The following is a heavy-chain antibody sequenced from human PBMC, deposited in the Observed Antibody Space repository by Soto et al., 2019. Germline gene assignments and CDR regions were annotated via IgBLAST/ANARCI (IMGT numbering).Heavy chain of an antibody. CDR2: IMPVFPTP. Sequence: QVQLVQSGAEVKKPGSSLKVSCKTSGGTFRTSAISWVRQAPGQGLEWMGGIMPVFPTPDYAQKFQGRVTITADESTSTDYMELSSLRSEDTAVYYCARDKDRQQLGGNYYYIMDVWGQGTTVTVSS. D-gene: IGHD3-3*02. CDR3: ARDKDRQQLGGNYYYIMDV. CDR1: GGTFRTSA. V-gene: IGHV1-69*12. J-gene: IGHJ6*01.